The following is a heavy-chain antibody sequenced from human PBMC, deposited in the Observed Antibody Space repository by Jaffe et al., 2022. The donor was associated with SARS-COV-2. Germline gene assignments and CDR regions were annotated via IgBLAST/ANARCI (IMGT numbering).Heavy chain of an antibody. J-gene: IGHJ6*02. V-gene: IGHV3-11*06. CDR1: GFTFSDFY. D-gene: IGHD3-10*01. CDR3: ARDGGDISMVRGWGDGMDV. CDR2: ISSSSNHT. Sequence: QVHLVESGGGLVKSGGSLRLSCAASGFTFSDFYMTWIRQAPGKGLEWVSYISSSSNHTNYADSVKGRFTISRDNAKNSVYLQLNSLRAEDTAVYYCARDGGDISMVRGWGDGMDVWGQGTTVTVSS.